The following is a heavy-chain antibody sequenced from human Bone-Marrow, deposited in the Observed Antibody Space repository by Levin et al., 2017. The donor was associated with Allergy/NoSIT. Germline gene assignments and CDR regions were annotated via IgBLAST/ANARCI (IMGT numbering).Heavy chain of an antibody. J-gene: IGHJ3*02. Sequence: GESLKISCAASGFSFSSYSMNWVRQAPGKGLEWVSYIRSSSGAIYYADSVKGRFTISRDNAENSLYLQMNSLRAEDTAVYYCARDRSRDYGDYIDAFDIWGQGTMVTVSS. CDR2: IRSSSGAI. CDR3: ARDRSRDYGDYIDAFDI. V-gene: IGHV3-48*01. D-gene: IGHD4-17*01. CDR1: GFSFSSYS.